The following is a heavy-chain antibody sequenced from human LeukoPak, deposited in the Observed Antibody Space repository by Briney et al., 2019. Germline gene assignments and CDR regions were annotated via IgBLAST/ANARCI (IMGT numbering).Heavy chain of an antibody. J-gene: IGHJ4*02. CDR3: AREAVWEWGRGGFEY. CDR1: GFTFSSHW. V-gene: IGHV3-7*01. D-gene: IGHD3-3*01. Sequence: HSGGSLRLSCAASGFTFSSHWMAWVRQAPGKGLEWVATIKKDGSQKYYVDSMKGRFTISRDNTKNSLYLEMNSLRAEDTAVYYCAREAVWEWGRGGFEYWGQGTLVTVSS. CDR2: IKKDGSQK.